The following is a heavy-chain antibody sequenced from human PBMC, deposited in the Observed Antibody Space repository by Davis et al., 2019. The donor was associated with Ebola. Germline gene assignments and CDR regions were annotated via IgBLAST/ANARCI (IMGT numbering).Heavy chain of an antibody. V-gene: IGHV4-4*07. CDR2: IYTSGST. CDR1: GGSISSYY. Sequence: PSETLSLTCTVSGGSISSYYWSWIWQPAGKGLEWIGRIYTSGSTNYNPSLKSRVTMSVDTSKNQFSLKLSSVTAADTAVYYCARRYDFWSARREYYYYYMDVWGKGTTVTVSS. D-gene: IGHD3-3*01. J-gene: IGHJ6*03. CDR3: ARRYDFWSARREYYYYYMDV.